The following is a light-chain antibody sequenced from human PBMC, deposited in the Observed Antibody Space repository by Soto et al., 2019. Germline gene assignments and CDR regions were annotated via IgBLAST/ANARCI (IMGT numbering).Light chain of an antibody. CDR2: DAS. CDR1: QTVSGY. J-gene: IGKJ4*01. V-gene: IGKV3-11*01. CDR3: QQRSNWPST. Sequence: EIVLTQSPATLSLSPGNRATLSCRASQTVSGYLAWYQQKPDQAPRLLIYDASNRATGIPARFSGSGSGTDFTLPIASLEPEDFAVYYCQQRSNWPSTFGGGTKVEI.